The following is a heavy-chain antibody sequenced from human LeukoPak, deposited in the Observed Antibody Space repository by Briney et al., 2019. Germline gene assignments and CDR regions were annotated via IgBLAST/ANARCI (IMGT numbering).Heavy chain of an antibody. D-gene: IGHD5-18*01. CDR1: GFTFSSCA. Sequence: PGGSLRLSCAASGFTFSSCAMTWVRKAPGKGLEWVSSLSGSGASTFYADSVKGRFTISRDNSKNTLSLQMSSLRAEDTAVYFCAKYLGKYSYGYSGLDYWGQGTLVTVSS. CDR2: LSGSGAST. V-gene: IGHV3-23*01. J-gene: IGHJ4*02. CDR3: AKYLGKYSYGYSGLDY.